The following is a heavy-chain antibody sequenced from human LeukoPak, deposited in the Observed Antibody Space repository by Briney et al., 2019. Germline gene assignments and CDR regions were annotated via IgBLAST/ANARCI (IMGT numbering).Heavy chain of an antibody. V-gene: IGHV3-30*04. CDR3: ARVVSGSSWYYFDY. CDR1: GFTFSSYA. Sequence: GGSLRFSCAASGFTFSSYAMHWVRQAPGKGLEWVAVISYDGSNKYYADSVKGRLTISRDNSKNTLYLQMNSLRAEDTAVYYCARVVSGSSWYYFDYWGQGTLVTVSS. D-gene: IGHD6-13*01. J-gene: IGHJ4*02. CDR2: ISYDGSNK.